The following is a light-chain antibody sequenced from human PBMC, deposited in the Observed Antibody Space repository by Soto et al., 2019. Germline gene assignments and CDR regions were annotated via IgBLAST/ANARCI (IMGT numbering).Light chain of an antibody. CDR3: QHYGSSLAIT. CDR1: QSVSSNY. J-gene: IGKJ5*01. V-gene: IGKV3-20*01. CDR2: GAS. Sequence: EIGLTQSPGALSLSPGERATLSCRASQSVSSNYLAWYQQKPGQAPRLLIYGASIRSTGIPNRFSGSGSGTDFTLNISSLEPEDFAVYFCQHYGSSLAITFGQGTRLEIK.